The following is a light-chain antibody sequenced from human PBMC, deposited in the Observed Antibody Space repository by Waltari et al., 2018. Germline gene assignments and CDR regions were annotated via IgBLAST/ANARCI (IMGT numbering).Light chain of an antibody. J-gene: IGLJ1*01. CDR2: EGF. Sequence: QSALTQPASVSGTPGQSITISCSGTTSDVGSYDLVSWYQQHPGQAPKLLICEGFKRPPDTSSRVSGAKSGSTASLTISGLQPEDEAYYYCCSYAGRDTYVFGSGTKVTVL. V-gene: IGLV2-23*01. CDR3: CSYAGRDTYV. CDR1: TSDVGSYDL.